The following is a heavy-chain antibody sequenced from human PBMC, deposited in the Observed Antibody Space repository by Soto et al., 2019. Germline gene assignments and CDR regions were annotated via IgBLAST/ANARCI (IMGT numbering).Heavy chain of an antibody. Sequence: QVQLVQSGAEVKKPGSSVKVSCKASGGTFSNYAITWVRQAPGQGLEWMGGIIPFFVTANDAQKFQGRVTITADESTSTAYMELSSLTSEDTAVYFCARETAGVTAAMRGGYYYGMDVWGQGTPVTVSS. CDR1: GGTFSNYA. D-gene: IGHD2-2*01. CDR3: ARETAGVTAAMRGGYYYGMDV. J-gene: IGHJ6*02. CDR2: IIPFFVTA. V-gene: IGHV1-69*12.